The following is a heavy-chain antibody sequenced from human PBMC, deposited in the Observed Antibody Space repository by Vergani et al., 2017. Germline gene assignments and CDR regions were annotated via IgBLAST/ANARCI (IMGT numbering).Heavy chain of an antibody. V-gene: IGHV3-11*05. CDR2: ISSSSSYT. CDR3: ARDDGYNPVYYYYYGMDV. J-gene: IGHJ6*02. CDR1: GFTFSDYY. D-gene: IGHD5-24*01. Sequence: QVQLVESGGGLVKPGGSLRLSCAASGFTFSDYYMSWIRQAPGKGLEWVSYISSSSSYTNYGDSVKGRFTITVDNAKNSLYLQMNSLRAEDTAVYSCARDDGYNPVYYYYYGMDVWGQGTMVTVSS.